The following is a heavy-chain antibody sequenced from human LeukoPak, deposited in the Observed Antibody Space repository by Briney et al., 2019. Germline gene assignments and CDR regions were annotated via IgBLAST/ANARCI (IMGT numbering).Heavy chain of an antibody. Sequence: SVKFSCKASGGTFSSYAISWVRQAPGQGLEWMGMIIPIFGTANYAQKFQGRVTITTDESTSTAYMELSSLRSEDTAVYYCARDLLSVGATPCYFDYWGQGTLVTVSS. J-gene: IGHJ4*02. V-gene: IGHV1-69*05. CDR2: IIPIFGTA. CDR1: GGTFSSYA. CDR3: ARDLLSVGATPCYFDY. D-gene: IGHD1-26*01.